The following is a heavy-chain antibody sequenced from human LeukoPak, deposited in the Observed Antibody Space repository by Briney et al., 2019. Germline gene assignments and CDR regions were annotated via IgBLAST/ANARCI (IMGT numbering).Heavy chain of an antibody. V-gene: IGHV1-8*01. D-gene: IGHD6-6*01. Sequence: ASVKVSCKASGYTFTSYDINWVRQATGQGLEWKGWMNPNSGNTGYAQKFQGRVTMTRNTSISTAYMELSSLRSEDTAVYYCASGVGYSSSSVFDYWGQGTLVTVSS. CDR1: GYTFTSYD. J-gene: IGHJ4*02. CDR2: MNPNSGNT. CDR3: ASGVGYSSSSVFDY.